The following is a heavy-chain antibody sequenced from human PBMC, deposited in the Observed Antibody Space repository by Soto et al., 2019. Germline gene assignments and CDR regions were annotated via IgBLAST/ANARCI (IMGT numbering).Heavy chain of an antibody. CDR2: IYPGDIDI. D-gene: IGHD3-22*01. Sequence: GESLKISCKGSGYSFTTYWIAWVRQMPGKGLEWMGVIYPGDIDIRYSPSFQGQVTISADKSFSTAYLQWSSLKASDTAMYYCARQIYDSDTGPNFQYYFDSWGQGTPVTVSS. CDR1: GYSFTTYW. V-gene: IGHV5-51*01. CDR3: ARQIYDSDTGPNFQYYFDS. J-gene: IGHJ4*02.